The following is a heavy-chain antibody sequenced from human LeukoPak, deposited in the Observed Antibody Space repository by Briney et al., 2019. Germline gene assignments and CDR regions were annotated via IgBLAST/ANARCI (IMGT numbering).Heavy chain of an antibody. J-gene: IGHJ1*01. CDR1: GGSISSYY. V-gene: IGHV4-59*08. CDR3: ARVAAGIGFFQH. D-gene: IGHD6-13*01. Sequence: NPSETLSLTCTVSGGSISSYYWSWIRQPPGKGLEWIGYIYYSGSTNYNPSLKSRVTISVDTSKNQLSLKLSSVTAADTAVYYCARVAAGIGFFQHWGQGTLVTVSS. CDR2: IYYSGST.